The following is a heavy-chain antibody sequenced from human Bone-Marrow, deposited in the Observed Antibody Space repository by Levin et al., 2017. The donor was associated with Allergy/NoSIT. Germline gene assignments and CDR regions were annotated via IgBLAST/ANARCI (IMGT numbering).Heavy chain of an antibody. CDR1: GYIFTNYY. CDR3: ARERRSCQTGTCYTDLDY. J-gene: IGHJ4*02. CDR2: INPYSGGT. V-gene: IGHV1-2*02. D-gene: IGHD1-1*01. Sequence: ASVKVSCKASGYIFTNYYVYWVRQTPGQGLEWVGWINPYSGGTNYAQKFQGRVTMTRDTSLSTVYMELTGLRSDDTAVHFCARERRSCQTGTCYTDLDYWGQGTLVTVSS.